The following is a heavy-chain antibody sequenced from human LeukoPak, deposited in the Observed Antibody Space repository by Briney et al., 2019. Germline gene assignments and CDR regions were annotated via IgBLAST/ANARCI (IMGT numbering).Heavy chain of an antibody. V-gene: IGHV3-33*05. J-gene: IGHJ4*02. CDR3: ARDSITGDNSLDF. Sequence: GRSLRLSCAASGFTFSTYGVHWVRQAPGKGLEWVAVITNDGNYEKYADAVRGRFTISRDNSKNTLYLQMNSLSAEDTAVYYCARDSITGDNSLDFWGRGTLVTVSS. D-gene: IGHD7-27*01. CDR2: ITNDGNYE. CDR1: GFTFSTYG.